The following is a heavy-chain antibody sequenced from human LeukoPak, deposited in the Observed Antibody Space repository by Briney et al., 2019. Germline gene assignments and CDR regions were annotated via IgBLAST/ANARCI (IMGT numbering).Heavy chain of an antibody. CDR1: GFNFSAYW. V-gene: IGHV3-7*01. CDR2: IKEDGSEK. CDR3: GSGSTWLP. J-gene: IGHJ4*02. Sequence: PGGSLRLSCAASGFNFSAYWMSWVRQAPGKGLEWVANIKEDGSEKHYVDSVRGRFSISRDNAKNSLYLQMNSLRVEDTAVYYCGSGSTWLPRGQGTLVTVSS. D-gene: IGHD6-13*01.